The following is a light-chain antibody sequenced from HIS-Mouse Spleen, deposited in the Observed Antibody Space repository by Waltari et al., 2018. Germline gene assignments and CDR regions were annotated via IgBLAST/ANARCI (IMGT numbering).Light chain of an antibody. CDR2: DVS. CDR1: SSDVGGYNY. Sequence: QSALTQPASVSGSPGQSITISCTGTSSDVGGYNYVSWYQQHPGKAPQLMIYDVSNRPSGVSKRFSGSKSGNTASLTISGLQAEDEADYYCSSYTSSSTLVFGGGTKLTVL. J-gene: IGLJ2*01. CDR3: SSYTSSSTLV. V-gene: IGLV2-14*03.